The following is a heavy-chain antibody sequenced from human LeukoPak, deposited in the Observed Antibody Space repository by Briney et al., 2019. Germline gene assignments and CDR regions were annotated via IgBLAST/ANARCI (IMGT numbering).Heavy chain of an antibody. CDR1: GFTFSSYA. Sequence: GGSLRLSCAASGFTFSSYAMSWVRQAPGKGLEWVANIKQDGSEKYYVDSVKGRFTISRDNAKNSLYLQMNSLRAEDTAVYYCASTGQSVFYDSSGYFFGFFDWGQGTLVTVSS. J-gene: IGHJ4*02. V-gene: IGHV3-7*01. CDR2: IKQDGSEK. D-gene: IGHD3-22*01. CDR3: ASTGQSVFYDSSGYFFGFFD.